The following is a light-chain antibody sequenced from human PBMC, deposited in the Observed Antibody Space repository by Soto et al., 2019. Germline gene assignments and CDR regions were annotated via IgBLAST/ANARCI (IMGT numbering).Light chain of an antibody. CDR1: QTIDTY. V-gene: IGKV1-39*01. CDR3: QHDYTSPLT. CDR2: AAS. J-gene: IGKJ4*01. Sequence: DIQMTQSPSSLSASVGDRVTITCRASQTIDTYLTWYQQKPGKAPKLLIYAASTLQGGVPSRFSGSGSGTDSPLTISSLQPEYFANYYGQHDYTSPLTFGGGTKVDLK.